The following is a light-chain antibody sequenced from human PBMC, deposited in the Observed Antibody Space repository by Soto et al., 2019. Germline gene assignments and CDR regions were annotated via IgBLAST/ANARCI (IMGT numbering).Light chain of an antibody. J-gene: IGKJ1*01. Sequence: DIQMTQSPSSLSASVGDRVTITCRASQSINKYLNWYKQKPGKAPKLLSYAASNLQGGVTSRFSGSGAGTEFTLTISSLKPEDSETYYCQQTYRRVRTFGQGTKVDIK. CDR2: AAS. CDR1: QSINKY. CDR3: QQTYRRVRT. V-gene: IGKV1-39*01.